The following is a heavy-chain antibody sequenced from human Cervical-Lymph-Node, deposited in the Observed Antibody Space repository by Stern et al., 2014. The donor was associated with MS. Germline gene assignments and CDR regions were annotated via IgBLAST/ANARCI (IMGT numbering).Heavy chain of an antibody. V-gene: IGHV3-33*01. CDR1: GFTFSSYG. CDR3: ARSSSPSPYYYYGMDV. D-gene: IGHD6-13*01. J-gene: IGHJ6*02. CDR2: LWYDGSNK. Sequence: VQLLESGGGVVQPGRSLRLSCAASGFTFSSYGMHWVRQAPGKGLEWGAVLWYDGSNKYYADSVKGRFTISRDNSKNTLYLQMNSLRAEDTAVYYCARSSSPSPYYYYGMDVWGQGTTVTVSS.